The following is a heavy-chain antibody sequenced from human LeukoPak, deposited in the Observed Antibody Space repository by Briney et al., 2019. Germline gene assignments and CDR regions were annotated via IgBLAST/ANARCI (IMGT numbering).Heavy chain of an antibody. Sequence: GGCLRLSCAASGFTFSSYGMHWVRQAPGKGLEWVAVIWYDGSNKYYADSVKGRFTISRDNSKNTLYLQMNSLRAEDTAVYYCARGSRGGDGYYFDYWGQGTLVTVSS. CDR2: IWYDGSNK. CDR1: GFTFSSYG. D-gene: IGHD3-10*01. CDR3: ARGSRGGDGYYFDY. J-gene: IGHJ4*02. V-gene: IGHV3-33*01.